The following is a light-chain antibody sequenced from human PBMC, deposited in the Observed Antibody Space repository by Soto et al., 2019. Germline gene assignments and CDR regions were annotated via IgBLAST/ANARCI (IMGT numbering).Light chain of an antibody. CDR2: GGS. Sequence: EIVLTQSPGTLSLSPGGRAALSCRASQSISADYLVWYQQKPGQAPRLLIYGGSSRATGIPDRFSGSGSGTDFILTISRLAPEDVAVYYCQHYGSSVFTFGPGTKVDIK. CDR1: QSISADY. CDR3: QHYGSSVFT. V-gene: IGKV3-20*01. J-gene: IGKJ3*01.